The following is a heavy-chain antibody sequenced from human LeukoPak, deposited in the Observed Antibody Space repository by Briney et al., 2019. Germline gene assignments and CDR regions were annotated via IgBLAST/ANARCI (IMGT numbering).Heavy chain of an antibody. CDR2: ISGSGST. CDR3: ARLAAAGSRYFDL. Sequence: PSETLSLTCSVSGDSISYFYWSWIRQAAGKGLEWIGRISGSGSTDYNASLKSRVTISVDTSKNQFSLKLSSVTAADTAVYYCARLAAAGSRYFDLWGRGTLVTVSS. J-gene: IGHJ2*01. V-gene: IGHV4-4*07. D-gene: IGHD6-13*01. CDR1: GDSISYFY.